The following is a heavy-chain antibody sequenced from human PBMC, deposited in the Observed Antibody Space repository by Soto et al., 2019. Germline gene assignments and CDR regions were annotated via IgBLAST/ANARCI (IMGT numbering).Heavy chain of an antibody. D-gene: IGHD3-3*01. Sequence: GASVKVSCKASGGTFSSYAISWVRQAHGRGLEWMGGIIPIFGTANYAQKFQGRVTITADKSTSTAYMELSSLRSEDTAVYYCARGPYEFIDFSPYYYGMDVWGQGTTVTVSS. CDR3: ARGPYEFIDFSPYYYGMDV. CDR2: IIPIFGTA. CDR1: GGTFSSYA. V-gene: IGHV1-69*06. J-gene: IGHJ6*02.